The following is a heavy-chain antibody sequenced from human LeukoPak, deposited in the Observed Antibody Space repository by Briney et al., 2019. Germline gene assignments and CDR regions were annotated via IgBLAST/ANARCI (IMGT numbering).Heavy chain of an antibody. Sequence: PGGSLRLSCAASGFTFSSYSMNWVRQAPGKGLEWVSYISSSSTIYYADSVKGRFTISRDNAKNSLYLQMNSLRAEDTAVYYCARDPSAYSSGWYYGMDVWGQGTTVTVSS. CDR1: GFTFSSYS. V-gene: IGHV3-48*01. CDR2: ISSSSTI. CDR3: ARDPSAYSSGWYYGMDV. J-gene: IGHJ6*02. D-gene: IGHD6-19*01.